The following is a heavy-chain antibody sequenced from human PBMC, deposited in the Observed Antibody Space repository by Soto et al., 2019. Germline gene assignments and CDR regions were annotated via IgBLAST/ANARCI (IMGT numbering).Heavy chain of an antibody. CDR3: ARDLWGNWNHIDAFDI. J-gene: IGHJ3*02. Sequence: AALKVSCKASGYSFNGYYMYLVRLAPGQGLEWMGWINPNTDVTNYAQKFQGRDTMTRDTSITTAYMELSRLRSDDTAVYYCARDLWGNWNHIDAFDIWGPGTMVTVSS. CDR2: INPNTDVT. V-gene: IGHV1-2*02. D-gene: IGHD1-20*01. CDR1: GYSFNGYY.